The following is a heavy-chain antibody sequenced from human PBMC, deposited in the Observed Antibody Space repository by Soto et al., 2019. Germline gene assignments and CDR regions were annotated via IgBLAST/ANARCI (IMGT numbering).Heavy chain of an antibody. CDR3: AHIRILRYFDWPSDAFDI. CDR1: GFSLSTSGVG. V-gene: IGHV2-5*01. Sequence: GPTLVNPTQTLTLTCTFSGFSLSTSGVGVGWIRQPPGKALEWLALIYWHDDKRYSPSLKSRLTITKDTSKNQVVLTMTNMDPRDTATYYWAHIRILRYFDWPSDAFDIWGQWTMVTVSS. CDR2: IYWHDDK. D-gene: IGHD3-9*01. J-gene: IGHJ3*02.